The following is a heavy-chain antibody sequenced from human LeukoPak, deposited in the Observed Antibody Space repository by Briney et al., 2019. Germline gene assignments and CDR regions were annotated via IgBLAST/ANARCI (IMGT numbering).Heavy chain of an antibody. CDR2: ISYDGSNK. J-gene: IGHJ4*02. Sequence: GGSLRLSCAASGFTFSSYAMHWVRQAPGKGLEWVAVISYDGSNKYYADSVKGRFTISRDNSKNTLYLQMNSLRAEDTAVYYCARDRGWLQMEDYWGQGTLVTVSS. D-gene: IGHD5-24*01. CDR1: GFTFSSYA. V-gene: IGHV3-30-3*01. CDR3: ARDRGWLQMEDY.